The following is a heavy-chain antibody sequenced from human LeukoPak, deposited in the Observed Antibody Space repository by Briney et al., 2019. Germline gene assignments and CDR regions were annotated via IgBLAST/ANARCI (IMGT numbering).Heavy chain of an antibody. CDR3: ARDGPGYCFDY. J-gene: IGHJ4*02. CDR1: GFTFSRYE. D-gene: IGHD1-14*01. V-gene: IGHV3-48*03. Sequence: GGSLRLSCPVSGFTFSRYEMNWVRQAPEKGLEWVSFISPSGSTTYYADSVKGRFTISRDNARNSLYLQMNSLRAEDTAVYYCARDGPGYCFDYWGQGTLVTVSS. CDR2: ISPSGSTT.